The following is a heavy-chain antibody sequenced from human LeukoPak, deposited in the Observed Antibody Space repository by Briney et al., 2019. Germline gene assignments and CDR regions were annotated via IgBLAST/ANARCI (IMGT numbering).Heavy chain of an antibody. Sequence: PGGSLRLSCAASGFTFSSYAMSWVRQAPGKGLEWVSAISGSGGSTYYADSVKGRFTISRDNSKSTLYLQMNSLRAEDTAVYYCATSSGYDSPPRDYWGQGTLVTVSS. D-gene: IGHD5-12*01. J-gene: IGHJ4*02. CDR1: GFTFSSYA. CDR3: ATSSGYDSPPRDY. V-gene: IGHV3-23*01. CDR2: ISGSGGST.